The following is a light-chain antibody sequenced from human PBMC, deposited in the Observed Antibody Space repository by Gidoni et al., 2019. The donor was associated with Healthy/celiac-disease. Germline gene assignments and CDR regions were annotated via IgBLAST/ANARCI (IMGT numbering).Light chain of an antibody. CDR1: QGISNY. CDR3: QKYNSTPHT. Sequence: DIQMSQPPSSLSASVGDRVTITCRASQGISNYLAWYQQKPGKVPKLLIYAASTWQSGVPSRFSGSGSGTDFTLTISSLQPEDVATYYCQKYNSTPHTFGQGTKLEIK. J-gene: IGKJ2*01. V-gene: IGKV1-27*01. CDR2: AAS.